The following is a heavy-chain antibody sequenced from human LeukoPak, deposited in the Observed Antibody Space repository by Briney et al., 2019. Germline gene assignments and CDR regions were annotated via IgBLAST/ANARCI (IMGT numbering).Heavy chain of an antibody. D-gene: IGHD3-3*01. CDR2: IYTSGST. V-gene: IGHV4-61*02. CDR1: GGSISSGSYY. CDR3: ARLGVVLEAFGY. Sequence: SQTLSLTCTVSGGSISSGSYYWSWIRQPAQKGLEWIGRIYTSGSTNYNPSLKSRVTISVDTSKNQFSLKLSSVTAADTAVYYCARLGVVLEAFGYWGQGTLVTVSS. J-gene: IGHJ4*02.